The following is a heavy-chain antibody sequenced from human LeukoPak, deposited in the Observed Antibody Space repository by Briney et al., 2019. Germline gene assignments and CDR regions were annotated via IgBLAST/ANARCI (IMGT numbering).Heavy chain of an antibody. CDR1: GGTFSRYA. V-gene: IGHV1-69*05. J-gene: IGHJ6*03. Sequence: ASVKVSCKASGGTFSRYALSWVRQAPGEGLEWMGGTTPIFGSAEYAQNFQGRVTITTDGSTSTAYMELSSLRSEDTAVYYCARAEPPRLYDILTGYRYYYYYMDVWGKGTTVTVSS. D-gene: IGHD3-9*01. CDR3: ARAEPPRLYDILTGYRYYYYYMDV. CDR2: TTPIFGSA.